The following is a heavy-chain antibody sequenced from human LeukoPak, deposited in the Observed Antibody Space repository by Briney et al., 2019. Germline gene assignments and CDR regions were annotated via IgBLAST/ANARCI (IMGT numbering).Heavy chain of an antibody. V-gene: IGHV4-34*01. J-gene: IGHJ3*02. D-gene: IGHD5-24*01. CDR1: GGSFSGYY. Sequence: SETLSLTCAVYGGSFSGYYWSWIRQPPGKGLEWIGEINHSGSTNYNPSPKSRVTISVDTSKNQFSLKLSSVTAADTAVYYCASRRRDGYENAFDIWGQGTMVTVSS. CDR3: ASRRRDGYENAFDI. CDR2: INHSGST.